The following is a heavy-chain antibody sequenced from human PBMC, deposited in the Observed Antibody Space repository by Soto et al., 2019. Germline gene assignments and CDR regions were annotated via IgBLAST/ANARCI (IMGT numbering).Heavy chain of an antibody. D-gene: IGHD2-15*01. V-gene: IGHV3-23*01. CDR1: GFTFSSYA. CDR2: ISDSGST. Sequence: GGSLRLSCAASGFTFSSYAMSWVRQAPGKGLEWVSTISDSGSTYYADSVKGRFTISRDISKNTLYVQMSSLRAEDTAVYYCAKGGEGYCSGTSCLYHMDAWGKGTTLTVSS. J-gene: IGHJ6*03. CDR3: AKGGEGYCSGTSCLYHMDA.